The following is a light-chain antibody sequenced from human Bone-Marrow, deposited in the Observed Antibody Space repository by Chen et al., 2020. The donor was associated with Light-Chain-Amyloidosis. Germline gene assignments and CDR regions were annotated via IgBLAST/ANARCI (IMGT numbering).Light chain of an antibody. CDR3: QQYGTSPLT. CDR1: QTISSNY. Sequence: EIVLTQSPGTLSLSPGEGANLSCRASQTISSNYLTWYQQKFGQAPRLLIYGSSSRATGIPDKYTRNRSVIDFTLTINRQEPDDFARNYCQQYGTSPLTFGGGTKVEIK. J-gene: IGKJ4*01. CDR2: GSS. V-gene: IGKV3-20*01.